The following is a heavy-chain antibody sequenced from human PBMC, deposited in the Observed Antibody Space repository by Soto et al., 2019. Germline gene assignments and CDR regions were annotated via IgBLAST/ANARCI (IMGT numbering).Heavy chain of an antibody. V-gene: IGHV1-69*01. CDR3: ARDPTYYYDSSGWDWFDP. CDR2: IIPIFGTA. D-gene: IGHD3-22*01. Sequence: QVQLVQSGAEVKKPGSSVKVSCKASGGTFSSYAISWVRQAPGQGLGWMGGIIPIFGTANYAQKFQGRVTITADESTSTAYMELSSLRSEDTAVYYCARDPTYYYDSSGWDWFDPWGQGTLVTVSS. J-gene: IGHJ5*02. CDR1: GGTFSSYA.